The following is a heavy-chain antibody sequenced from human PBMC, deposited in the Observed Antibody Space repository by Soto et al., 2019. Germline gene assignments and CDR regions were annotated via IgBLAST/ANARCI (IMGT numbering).Heavy chain of an antibody. CDR2: TYYRSKWYN. J-gene: IGHJ6*02. Sequence: PSQTLSLTCAISGDSVSSNSAAWNWIRQSPSRGLEWLGRTYYRSKWYNDYAVSVKSRITINPDTSKNQFSLQLNSVTPEDTAVYYCARAPYSSSWITYGMDVWGQGTTVTVSS. V-gene: IGHV6-1*01. CDR1: GDSVSSNSAA. CDR3: ARAPYSSSWITYGMDV. D-gene: IGHD6-13*01.